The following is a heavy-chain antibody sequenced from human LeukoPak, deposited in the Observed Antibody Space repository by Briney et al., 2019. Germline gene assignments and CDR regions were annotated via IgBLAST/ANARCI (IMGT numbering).Heavy chain of an antibody. D-gene: IGHD3-10*01. Sequence: ASVKVSCKASGYIFTSYGISWVRQAPGQGLEWMGWISAYNGNTNYAQKLQGRVTMTTDTSTSTAYMELRSLRSDDTAVYYCARVPWYYGSGTPKFWGYYGMDVWGQGTTVTVSS. J-gene: IGHJ6*02. V-gene: IGHV1-18*01. CDR1: GYIFTSYG. CDR2: ISAYNGNT. CDR3: ARVPWYYGSGTPKFWGYYGMDV.